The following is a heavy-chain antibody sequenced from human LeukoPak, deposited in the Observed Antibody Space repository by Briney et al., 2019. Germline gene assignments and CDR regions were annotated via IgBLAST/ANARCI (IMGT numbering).Heavy chain of an antibody. CDR1: GFTFSSYS. J-gene: IGHJ4*02. D-gene: IGHD3-22*01. Sequence: PGGSLRLSCAASGFTFSSYSMNWVRQAPGKGLEWVSYISSSSSTIYYADSVKGRFTISRDNAKNSLYLQMNSLRDEDTAVYYCARDRNYYDSSGYYSFDYWGQGTLVTVSS. CDR3: ARDRNYYDSSGYYSFDY. V-gene: IGHV3-48*02. CDR2: ISSSSSTI.